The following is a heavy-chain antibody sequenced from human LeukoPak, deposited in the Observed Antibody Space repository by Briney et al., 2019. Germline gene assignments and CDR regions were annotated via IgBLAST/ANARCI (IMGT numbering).Heavy chain of an antibody. CDR1: GFPFSSYA. Sequence: PGGSLRLSCAASGFPFSSYAMHWVRQAPGKGLEYVSANANSVKGRFTISRDNSKNTLYLQMGSLRAEDMAVYYRARSSIVVVSILDYWGQGTLVTVSS. D-gene: IGHD2-2*01. J-gene: IGHJ4*02. CDR3: ARSSIVVVSILDY. V-gene: IGHV3-64*01.